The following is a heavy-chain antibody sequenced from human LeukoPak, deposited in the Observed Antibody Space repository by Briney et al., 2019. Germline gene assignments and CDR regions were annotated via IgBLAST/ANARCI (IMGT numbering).Heavy chain of an antibody. CDR3: ARSDPGTGVIDY. D-gene: IGHD2-8*02. Sequence: ASVTVSCKASGYTFTGYYMHWVRQAPGQGLEWMGWINPNSGGTNYAQKFQGRVTMTRDTSISTAYMELSRLRSDDTAVYYCARSDPGTGVIDYWGQGTLVTVSS. J-gene: IGHJ4*02. CDR2: INPNSGGT. V-gene: IGHV1-2*02. CDR1: GYTFTGYY.